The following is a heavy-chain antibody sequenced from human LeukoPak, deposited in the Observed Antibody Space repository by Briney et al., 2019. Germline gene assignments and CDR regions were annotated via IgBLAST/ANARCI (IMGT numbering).Heavy chain of an antibody. D-gene: IGHD2-15*01. V-gene: IGHV1-3*01. CDR3: ARDGGRKDDY. J-gene: IGHJ4*02. CDR2: INAGTGNT. Sequence: ASVKVSCKTSGYTFTNYAMHWVRQAPGQRLEWMGWINAGTGNTKSSQKFQGRVTITRDTSASTAYMELSGLRSEDTAVYYCARDGGRKDDYWGQGTLVTVSS. CDR1: GYTFTNYA.